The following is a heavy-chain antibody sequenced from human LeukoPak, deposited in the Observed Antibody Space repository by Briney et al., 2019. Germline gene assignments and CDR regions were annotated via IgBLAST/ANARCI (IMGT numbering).Heavy chain of an antibody. CDR3: TTDDCSGGSCYSKAPFDY. CDR1: GFTFSSYA. Sequence: GGSLRLSCAASGFTFSSYAMHWVRQAPGKGLEWVAVISYDGSNKYYADSVKGRFTISRDNSKNTLYLQMNSLKTEDTAVYYCTTDDCSGGSCYSKAPFDYWGQGTLVTVSS. D-gene: IGHD2-15*01. CDR2: ISYDGSNK. V-gene: IGHV3-30-3*01. J-gene: IGHJ4*02.